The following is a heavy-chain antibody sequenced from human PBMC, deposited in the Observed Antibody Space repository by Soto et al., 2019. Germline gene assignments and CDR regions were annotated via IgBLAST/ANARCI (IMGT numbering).Heavy chain of an antibody. CDR3: ARAYDFWSGYPPFDY. V-gene: IGHV3-33*01. D-gene: IGHD3-3*01. CDR2: IWYDGSNK. J-gene: IGHJ4*02. Sequence: GGSLRLSCAASGFTFSSYGMHWVRQAPGKGLEWVAVIWYDGSNKYYADSVKGRFTISRDNSKNTLYLQMNSLRAEDTAVYYCARAYDFWSGYPPFDYWGQGTLVTVSS. CDR1: GFTFSSYG.